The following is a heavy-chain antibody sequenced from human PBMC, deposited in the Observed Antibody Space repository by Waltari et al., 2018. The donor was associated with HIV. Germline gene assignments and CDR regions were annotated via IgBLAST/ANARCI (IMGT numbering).Heavy chain of an antibody. CDR3: ARFNYVWGSYRPNRFDY. J-gene: IGHJ4*02. Sequence: EVQLVESGGGLVQPGGSLTLPCAASDFTFRRYWMCWVRQAPGKGLEWVANIKQDGSEKYYVDSVKGRFTISRDNAKNSLYLQMNSLRAEDTAVYYCARFNYVWGSYRPNRFDYWGQGTLVTVSS. V-gene: IGHV3-7*01. CDR1: DFTFRRYW. CDR2: IKQDGSEK. D-gene: IGHD3-16*02.